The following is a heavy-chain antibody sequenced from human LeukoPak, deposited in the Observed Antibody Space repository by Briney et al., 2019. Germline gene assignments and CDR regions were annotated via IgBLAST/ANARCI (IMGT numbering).Heavy chain of an antibody. J-gene: IGHJ4*02. CDR1: GFTFSSYS. CDR3: ARDVFEYSSSSSLDY. V-gene: IGHV3-48*04. D-gene: IGHD6-6*01. Sequence: GGSLRLSCAASGFTFSSYSMNWVRQAPGKGLEWVSYIGSSSSTIYYADSVKGRFTISRDNAKNSLYLQMNSLRAEDTAVYYCARDVFEYSSSSSLDYWGQGTLVTVSS. CDR2: IGSSSSTI.